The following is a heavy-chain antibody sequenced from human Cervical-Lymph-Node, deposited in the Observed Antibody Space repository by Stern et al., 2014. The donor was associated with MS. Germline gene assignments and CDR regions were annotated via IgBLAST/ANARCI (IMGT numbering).Heavy chain of an antibody. J-gene: IGHJ4*02. CDR3: AHRTAGPFDY. CDR1: GFSLSTRGLG. Sequence: QITLKESGPALVKPTQTLKLTCTFSGFSLSTRGLGVGCIRKPPAEALEWLAYIYWDDQKRYSPSLKSRLTITKDTSKNQVVLTLTNVDPVDTATYYCAHRTAGPFDYWGQGTLVTVSS. CDR2: IYWDDQK. V-gene: IGHV2-5*02.